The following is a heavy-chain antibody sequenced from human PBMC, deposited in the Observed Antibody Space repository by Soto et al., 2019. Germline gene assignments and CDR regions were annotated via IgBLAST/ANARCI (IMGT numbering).Heavy chain of an antibody. J-gene: IGHJ4*02. CDR1: GFTFRTYG. D-gene: IGHD6-13*01. CDR2: ISSSGSFI. CDR3: AREPEGIAAALDY. V-gene: IGHV3-21*01. Sequence: GGSLRLSCAASGFTFRTYGMNWVRRAPGGGLEWVASISSSGSFIYYADSVKGRFTISRDEAEKSLYLQMNSLRAEDTALYYCAREPEGIAAALDYWGQGTLVTVSS.